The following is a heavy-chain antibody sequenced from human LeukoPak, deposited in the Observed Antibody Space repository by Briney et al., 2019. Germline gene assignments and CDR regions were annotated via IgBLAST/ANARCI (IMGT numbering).Heavy chain of an antibody. D-gene: IGHD3-16*02. CDR1: GYTFTSYG. V-gene: IGHV1-18*01. CDR2: ISAYNGNT. J-gene: IGHJ3*02. Sequence: ASVKVSCKASGYTFTSYGISWVRQAPGQGLEWMGWISAYNGNTNYAQKLQGRVTMTTDTSTSTAYMELRSLRSDDTAVYYCTRIMITFGGVTVIDAFDIWGQGTMVTVSS. CDR3: TRIMITFGGVTVIDAFDI.